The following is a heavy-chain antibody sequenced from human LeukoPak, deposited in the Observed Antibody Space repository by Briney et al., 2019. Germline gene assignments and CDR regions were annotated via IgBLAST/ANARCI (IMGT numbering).Heavy chain of an antibody. D-gene: IGHD2-8*01. CDR2: ISYSGSP. Sequence: SETLSLTCAVSGGSITSSKYFWGWIRQPPGKELELIGIISYSGSPDYNPSLKSRVTISTDTSTNQFSLKLTSVTAADTAVYYCAGLGVMVLVYQFEYWGRGTPVTVSS. CDR3: AGLGVMVLVYQFEY. CDR1: GGSITSSKYF. V-gene: IGHV4-39*07. J-gene: IGHJ4*02.